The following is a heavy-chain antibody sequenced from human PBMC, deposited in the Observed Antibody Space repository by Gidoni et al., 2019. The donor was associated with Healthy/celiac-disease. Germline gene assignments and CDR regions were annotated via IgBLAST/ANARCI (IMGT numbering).Heavy chain of an antibody. V-gene: IGHV3-30*18. D-gene: IGHD2-2*01. CDR2: ISYDGSNK. Sequence: QVQLVESGGGVVQPGRSMRLSCAAAGFIFSSSGMHWVRQAPGKGLQWVALISYDGSNKYSADSVKGRFTISRDNSKNTLYLQMNSLRVEDTAVYYCAKDRASDIVLVPAARELDYWGQGTLVTVSS. CDR3: AKDRASDIVLVPAARELDY. CDR1: GFIFSSSG. J-gene: IGHJ4*02.